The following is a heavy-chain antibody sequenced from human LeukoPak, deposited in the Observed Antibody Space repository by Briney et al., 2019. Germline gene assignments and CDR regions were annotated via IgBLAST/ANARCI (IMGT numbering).Heavy chain of an antibody. Sequence: PGGSLRLSCAASGFTFSSSAMSWVRQAPGKGLEWVSTITGSGFDTYYAVSAKGRFTISRDNSKTTLYLQMSSLRAEDTAVYYCAKLFGWLQSDNGYYFDSWGQGALVTVSS. CDR3: AKLFGWLQSDNGYYFDS. CDR2: ITGSGFDT. D-gene: IGHD5-24*01. V-gene: IGHV3-23*01. CDR1: GFTFSSSA. J-gene: IGHJ4*02.